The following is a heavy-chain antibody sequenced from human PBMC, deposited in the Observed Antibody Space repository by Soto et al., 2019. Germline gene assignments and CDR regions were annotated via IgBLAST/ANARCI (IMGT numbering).Heavy chain of an antibody. D-gene: IGHD3-16*02. V-gene: IGHV3-30*18. Sequence: QVQLVESGGGVVQPGRSLRLSCAASGFTFSSYGMHWVRQAPGKGLEWVAVISYDGSNKYYADSVKGRFTISRDNSKNTLYLQMNSLRAEDTAVYYCAKDIDAYFDYWGQRTLVTVSS. CDR2: ISYDGSNK. J-gene: IGHJ4*02. CDR1: GFTFSSYG. CDR3: AKDIDAYFDY.